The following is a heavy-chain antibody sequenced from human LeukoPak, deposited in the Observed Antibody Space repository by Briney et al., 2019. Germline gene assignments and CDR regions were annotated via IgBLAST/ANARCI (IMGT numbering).Heavy chain of an antibody. Sequence: PGGSLRLSCAASGFTLSSYAMSWVRQAPGKGLEWVSAISGSGGSTYYADSVKGRFTISRDNSKNTLYLQMNSLRAEDTAVYYCAKAIYDFWSGPNWFDPWGQGTLVTVSS. J-gene: IGHJ5*02. V-gene: IGHV3-23*01. CDR3: AKAIYDFWSGPNWFDP. D-gene: IGHD3-3*01. CDR2: ISGSGGST. CDR1: GFTLSSYA.